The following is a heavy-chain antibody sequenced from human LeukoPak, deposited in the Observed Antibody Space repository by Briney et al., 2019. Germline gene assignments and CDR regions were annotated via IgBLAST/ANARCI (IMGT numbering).Heavy chain of an antibody. V-gene: IGHV1-24*01. J-gene: IGHJ6*03. CDR1: GYTFTTYY. D-gene: IGHD3-10*01. CDR2: FDPEDGET. Sequence: ASVKVSYRASGYTFTTYYMHWVRQAPGKGLEWMGGFDPEDGETIYAQKFQGRVTMTEDTSTDTAYMELSSLRSEDTAVYYCATVRGYYYMDVWGKGTTVTVSS. CDR3: ATVRGYYYMDV.